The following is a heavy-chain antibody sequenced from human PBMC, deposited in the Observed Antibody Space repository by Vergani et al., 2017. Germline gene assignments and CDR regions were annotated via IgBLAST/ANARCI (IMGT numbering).Heavy chain of an antibody. CDR3: ARDRPRCRSTTCSFDAFDI. D-gene: IGHD2-2*01. CDR1: GFTFSTYG. Sequence: QVQLVESGGGVVQPGRSLRLPCVASGFTFSTYGMYWVRQAPGQGLEWVAALWYDGQSKYYADSVKGRFSVPRDNSQNTLSLQMNSLRGEDTAVYYCARDRPRCRSTTCSFDAFDIWGQGTMVTVSS. V-gene: IGHV3-33*01. J-gene: IGHJ3*02. CDR2: LWYDGQSK.